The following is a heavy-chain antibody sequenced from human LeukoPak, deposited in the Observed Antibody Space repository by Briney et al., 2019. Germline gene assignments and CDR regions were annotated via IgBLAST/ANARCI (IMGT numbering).Heavy chain of an antibody. CDR1: GFTFSNAW. CDR3: ALSLASRWDAYDY. D-gene: IGHD6-6*01. Sequence: PGGSLRLSCAASGFTFSNAWMSWVRQAPGKGLEWVGRIKSKTDGGTTDYAAPVKGRFTISRDDSKNTLYLQMNSLKTEDTAVYYCALSLASRWDAYDYWGLGTLVTVSS. V-gene: IGHV3-15*01. J-gene: IGHJ4*02. CDR2: IKSKTDGGTT.